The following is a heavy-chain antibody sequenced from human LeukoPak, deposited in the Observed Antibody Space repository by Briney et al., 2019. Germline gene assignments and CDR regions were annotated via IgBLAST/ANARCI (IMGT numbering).Heavy chain of an antibody. CDR3: ARGLCGGDCYDY. D-gene: IGHD2-21*01. CDR1: GFTFDDYA. J-gene: IGHJ4*02. Sequence: GGSLRLSCAASGFTFDDYAMHWVRQAPGKGLEWVSGISWNSGSIGYADSVKGRFTISRDNAKNSLYLQMNSLTAEDTAIYYCARGLCGGDCYDYWGQGTLVTVSS. V-gene: IGHV3-9*01. CDR2: ISWNSGSI.